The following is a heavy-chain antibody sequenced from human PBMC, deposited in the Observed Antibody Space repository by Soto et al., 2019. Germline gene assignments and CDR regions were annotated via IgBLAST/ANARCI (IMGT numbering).Heavy chain of an antibody. Sequence: GSLRLSCAASGFTFSTYAMHWVRQAPGKGLEWVAVISYDGSNNFYADSVKGRFTISRDNSKNTLYLQMNSLRAEDTAVYYCAKDLPRLATIAAAGTSDYWGQGTLVTVSS. CDR1: GFTFSTYA. CDR2: ISYDGSNN. V-gene: IGHV3-30*18. CDR3: AKDLPRLATIAAAGTSDY. J-gene: IGHJ4*02. D-gene: IGHD6-13*01.